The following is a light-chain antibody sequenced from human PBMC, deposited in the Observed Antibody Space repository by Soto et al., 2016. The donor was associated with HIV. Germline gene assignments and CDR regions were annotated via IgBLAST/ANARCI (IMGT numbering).Light chain of an antibody. J-gene: IGKJ1*01. CDR1: QNINVW. V-gene: IGKV1-5*03. CDR3: QQYSHYWWI. CDR2: KAS. Sequence: DIQMTQSPSTLSASVGDRVTITCRASQNINVWLAWFQQKPGKAPTLLIYKASTLQSGVPSRFSGSGSGTEFNLTVSSLQPDDFATYYCQQYSHYWWIFGHGTKVEIK.